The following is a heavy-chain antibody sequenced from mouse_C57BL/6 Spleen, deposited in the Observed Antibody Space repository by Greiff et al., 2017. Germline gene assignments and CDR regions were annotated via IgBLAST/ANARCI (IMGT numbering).Heavy chain of an antibody. CDR2: IYPGSGST. CDR1: GYTFTSYW. D-gene: IGHD4-1*01. CDR3: ARDWDRGYCEV. J-gene: IGHJ1*03. V-gene: IGHV1-55*01. Sequence: QVQLQQPGAELVKPGASVKMSCKASGYTFTSYWITWVKQRPGPGLEWIGAIYPGSGSTNYNEQFKSKATLTVATSSSTAYMQLSSLSSEDSAVYYCARDWDRGYCEVWGTGTTVTVSS.